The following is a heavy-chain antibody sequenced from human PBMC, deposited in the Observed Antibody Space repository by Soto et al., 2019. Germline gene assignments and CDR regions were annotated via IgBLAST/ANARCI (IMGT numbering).Heavy chain of an antibody. Sequence: GGSLRLSCAASGVTFSSYDMHWVRQATGKGLEWVAAIGTAGDTYYPGSVKGRFTISRENAKNSLYLQMNSLSAEDTAVYYCARRLLIPERSGDVFDFWGQRPLVTGSS. CDR3: ARRLLIPERSGDVFDF. CDR2: IGTAGDT. V-gene: IGHV3-13*01. J-gene: IGHJ4*02. CDR1: GVTFSSYD. D-gene: IGHD3-16*01.